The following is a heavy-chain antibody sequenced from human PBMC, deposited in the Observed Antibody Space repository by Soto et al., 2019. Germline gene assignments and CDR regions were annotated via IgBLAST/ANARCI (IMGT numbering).Heavy chain of an antibody. Sequence: QVQLVQSGAEVKKPGSSVKVSCKASGGTFSSYAIRWVRQAPGQGLEWMGGIIPIFGTANYAQKFQGRVTITADKSTSTAYMELSSLRSEDTAVYYCARARAPYSSSWYAYFDYWGQGTLVTVSS. CDR3: ARARAPYSSSWYAYFDY. D-gene: IGHD6-13*01. CDR2: IIPIFGTA. CDR1: GGTFSSYA. V-gene: IGHV1-69*06. J-gene: IGHJ4*02.